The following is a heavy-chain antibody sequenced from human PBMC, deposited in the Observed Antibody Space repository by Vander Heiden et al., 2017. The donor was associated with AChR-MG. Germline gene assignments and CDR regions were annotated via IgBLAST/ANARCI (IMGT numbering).Heavy chain of an antibody. D-gene: IGHD2-15*01. J-gene: IGHJ3*02. V-gene: IGHV1-2*06. CDR3: AKTRGSGARKIDYHAFDI. CDR2: INPSSGGT. Sequence: QVQLVQSGAEVQKPGASVKVSCKASGYSFTAYFIHWMRQAPGQGLEWMGRINPSSGGTNSAQKFQDSVTMTRDTSTNTAYMELTRLTYDDTAIYYCAKTRGSGARKIDYHAFDIWGQGTMVTVSS. CDR1: GYSFTAYF.